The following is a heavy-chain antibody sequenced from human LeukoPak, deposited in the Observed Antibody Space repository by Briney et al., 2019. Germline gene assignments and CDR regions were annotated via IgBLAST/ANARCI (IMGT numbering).Heavy chain of an antibody. V-gene: IGHV4-38-2*02. CDR1: GHSISSDSY. CDR2: MHHSGTV. Sequence: SETLSLTCSVSGHSISSDSYWGWIRQPPGKGLEWIGSMHHSGTVAYNLSLKSRVTISMDTSRNQFSLKLTSVTAADTAVYYCASATTKEATRYCLDYWGQGTLVTVSS. CDR3: ASATTKEATRYCLDY. J-gene: IGHJ4*02. D-gene: IGHD1-26*01.